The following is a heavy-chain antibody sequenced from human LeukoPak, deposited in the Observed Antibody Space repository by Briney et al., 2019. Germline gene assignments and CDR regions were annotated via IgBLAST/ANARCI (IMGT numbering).Heavy chain of an antibody. D-gene: IGHD4/OR15-4a*01. Sequence: ASVKVSCKASGYTFTSYSMNWVRQAPGQGLEWMGWINTNTGNPTYVQGFTGRFVFSLDTSVSTAYLQISSLKAEDTAVYYCASGCGGYYFDYWGQGTLVTVSS. CDR1: GYTFTSYS. J-gene: IGHJ4*02. V-gene: IGHV7-4-1*02. CDR2: INTNTGNP. CDR3: ASGCGGYYFDY.